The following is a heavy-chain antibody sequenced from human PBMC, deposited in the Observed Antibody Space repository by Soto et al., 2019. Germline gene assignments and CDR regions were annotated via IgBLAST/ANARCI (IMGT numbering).Heavy chain of an antibody. CDR3: AGGGSIVVATRRIMDV. J-gene: IGHJ6*03. Sequence: SETLSLTCAVYGGSFSGYYWSWIRQPPGKGLEWIGEINHSGSTNYNPSLKSRVTISVDTSKNQFSLKLSSVTAADTAVYYCAGGGSIVVATRRIMDVWGKGTTVTVSS. D-gene: IGHD3-22*01. V-gene: IGHV4-34*01. CDR1: GGSFSGYY. CDR2: INHSGST.